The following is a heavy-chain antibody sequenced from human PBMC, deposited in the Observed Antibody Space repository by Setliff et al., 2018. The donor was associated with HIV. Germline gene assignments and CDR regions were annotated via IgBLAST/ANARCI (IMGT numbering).Heavy chain of an antibody. J-gene: IGHJ3*02. CDR3: ARAPSNGWYPDAFDI. CDR2: IYYSGST. CDR1: GESFSDQY. V-gene: IGHV4-59*11. Sequence: SETLSLTCAVYGESFSDQYWSWIRQPPGKGLEWIGYIYYSGSTNYNPSLKSRVTISVDTSKNQFSLKLNSVTAADSAVYYCARAPSNGWYPDAFDIWGQGTMVTVSS. D-gene: IGHD6-19*01.